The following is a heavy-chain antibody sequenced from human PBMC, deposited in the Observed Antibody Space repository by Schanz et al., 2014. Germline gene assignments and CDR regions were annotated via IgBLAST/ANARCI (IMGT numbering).Heavy chain of an antibody. J-gene: IGHJ4*02. CDR3: AKYGTGKGVSFEY. Sequence: EVQLVESGGGLVQPGGSLRLSCAASGLTLSDYWMHWVRQAPEKGPEWISHIRADGRMTNYAASVEGRFTISRDVAKNTLYLQMFSLRAEDTAVYYCAKYGTGKGVSFEYWGQGTLVTVSS. CDR1: GLTLSDYW. CDR2: IRADGRMT. D-gene: IGHD1-26*01. V-gene: IGHV3-74*01.